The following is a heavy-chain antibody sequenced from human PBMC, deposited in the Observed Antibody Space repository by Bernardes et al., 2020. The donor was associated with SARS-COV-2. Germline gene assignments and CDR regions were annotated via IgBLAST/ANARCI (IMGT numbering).Heavy chain of an antibody. V-gene: IGHV4-59*01. J-gene: IGHJ4*02. CDR3: ATSKGWASPFDY. CDR1: GGSISSYY. D-gene: IGHD3-16*01. CDR2: IYYSGST. Sequence: SETLSLTCTVSGGSISSYYWSWIRQPPGKGLEWIGYIYYSGSTNYNPSLKSRVTILEDTSKNQFSLRLNSVTAADTAVYYCATSKGWASPFDYWGQGTLVTVSS.